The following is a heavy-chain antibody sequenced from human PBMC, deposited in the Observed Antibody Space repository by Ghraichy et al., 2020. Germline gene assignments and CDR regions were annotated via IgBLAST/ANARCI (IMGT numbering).Heavy chain of an antibody. CDR1: GYTFTSYG. Sequence: ASVKVSCKASGYTFTSYGISWVRQAPGQGLEWMGWISAYNGNTNYAQKLQGRVTMTTDTSTSTAYMELRSLRSDDTAVYYCARDRVVPAAIGDFDYWGQGTLVTVSS. CDR2: ISAYNGNT. D-gene: IGHD2-2*02. J-gene: IGHJ4*02. V-gene: IGHV1-18*04. CDR3: ARDRVVPAAIGDFDY.